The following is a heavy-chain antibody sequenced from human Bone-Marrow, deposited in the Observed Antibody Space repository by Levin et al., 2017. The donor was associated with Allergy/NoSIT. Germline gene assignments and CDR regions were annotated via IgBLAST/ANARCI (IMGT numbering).Heavy chain of an antibody. CDR3: AKDQWGSSWFSDFDY. CDR1: GFTFSSYA. CDR2: ISGGGT. Sequence: GGSLRLSCAASGFTFSSYAMSWVRQAPGKGLEWVAAISGGGTYYADSVKGRFTISRDNSKNTLYLQMNSLGADATAAYYCAKDQWGSSWFSDFDYWGQGALVTVSS. J-gene: IGHJ4*02. V-gene: IGHV3-23*01. D-gene: IGHD6-13*01.